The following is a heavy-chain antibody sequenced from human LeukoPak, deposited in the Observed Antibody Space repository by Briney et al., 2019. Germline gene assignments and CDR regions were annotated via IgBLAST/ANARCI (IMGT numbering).Heavy chain of an antibody. D-gene: IGHD6-13*01. V-gene: IGHV1-2*02. CDR1: GYTFTGYY. CDR2: INPNSGGT. CDR3: ASPYPGIAAAGNSYYYGMDV. J-gene: IGHJ6*02. Sequence: GASVKVSCKASGYTFTGYYMHWVRQAPGQGLEWMGWINPNSGGTNYAQKFQGRVTMTRDTSISTAYMELSRLRSDDTAVYYCASPYPGIAAAGNSYYYGMDVWGQGTTVTVSS.